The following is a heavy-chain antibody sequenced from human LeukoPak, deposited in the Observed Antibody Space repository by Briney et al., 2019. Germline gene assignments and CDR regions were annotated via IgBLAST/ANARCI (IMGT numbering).Heavy chain of an antibody. Sequence: SETLSLTCTVSGGSISIYYWSWMRHPPGKALEWIGYIYYSGNTNYNPSLKNRVTISVDTSKNQFCLKLNSVTAADTGVYYCARGRYCSGGSCYLVYWGQGTLVTVSS. CDR2: IYYSGNT. CDR1: GGSISIYY. D-gene: IGHD2-15*01. CDR3: ARGRYCSGGSCYLVY. J-gene: IGHJ4*02. V-gene: IGHV4-59*01.